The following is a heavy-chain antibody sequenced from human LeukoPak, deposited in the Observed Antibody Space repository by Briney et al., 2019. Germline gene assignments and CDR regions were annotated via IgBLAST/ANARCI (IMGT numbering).Heavy chain of an antibody. V-gene: IGHV4-59*01. J-gene: IGHJ3*02. CDR3: AREGARWEPSFSAFDI. D-gene: IGHD1-26*01. CDR2: IYYSGST. CDR1: GGSISGYY. Sequence: PSETLSLTCTVSGGSISGYYWSWIRQPPGKGLEWIGYIYYSGSTSYNPSLKSRVTISVDTSKNQFSLKLSSVTAADTAVYYCAREGARWEPSFSAFDIWGQGTMVTVSS.